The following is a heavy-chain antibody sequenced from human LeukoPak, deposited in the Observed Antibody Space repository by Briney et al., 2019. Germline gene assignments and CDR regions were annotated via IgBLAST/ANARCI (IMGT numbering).Heavy chain of an antibody. CDR1: GGSISSGGYS. V-gene: IGHV4-30-4*07. Sequence: PSETLSLTCTVSGGSISSGGYSWSWIRQPPGKGLECIGYIYYSGSAFNNPSLKSRVTISVDTSKNQFSLKLSSVTAADTAVYYCARDSSAYFFDYWGQGTLVTVSS. D-gene: IGHD3-22*01. J-gene: IGHJ4*02. CDR2: IYYSGSA. CDR3: ARDSSAYFFDY.